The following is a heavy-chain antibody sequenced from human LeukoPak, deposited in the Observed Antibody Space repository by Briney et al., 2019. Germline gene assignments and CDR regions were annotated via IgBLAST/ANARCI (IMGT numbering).Heavy chain of an antibody. J-gene: IGHJ4*02. V-gene: IGHV4-39*01. CDR2: IYYSGST. CDR1: GVSIGSYY. Sequence: SETLSLTCSVSGVSIGSYYWGWIRQPPGKGLEWIGSIYYSGSTYYNPSLKSRVTISVDTSKNQFSLKLSSVTAADTAVYYCARQSSGYYYRFDYWGQGTLVTVSS. D-gene: IGHD3-22*01. CDR3: ARQSSGYYYRFDY.